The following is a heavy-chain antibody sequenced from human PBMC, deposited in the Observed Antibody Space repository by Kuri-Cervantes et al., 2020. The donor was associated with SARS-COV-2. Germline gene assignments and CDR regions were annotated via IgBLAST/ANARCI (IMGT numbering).Heavy chain of an antibody. Sequence: LRLSCTVSGGSISSGDYYWSWIRQPPGKGLEWIGYIYYSGSTYYNPSLKSRVTISVDTSKNQFSLKLSSVTAADTAVYYCARGQGATRGVFYYYMDVWGKGTTVTVSS. J-gene: IGHJ6*03. V-gene: IGHV4-30-4*08. D-gene: IGHD1/OR15-1a*01. CDR2: IYYSGST. CDR1: GGSISSGDYY. CDR3: ARGQGATRGVFYYYMDV.